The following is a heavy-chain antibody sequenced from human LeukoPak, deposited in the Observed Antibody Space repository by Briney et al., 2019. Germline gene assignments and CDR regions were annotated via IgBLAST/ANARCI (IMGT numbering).Heavy chain of an antibody. CDR1: GGSISSGGYS. J-gene: IGHJ6*02. Sequence: TSETLSLTCAVSGGSISSGGYSWSWIRQPPGKGLEWIGYIYHSGSTYYNPSLKSRVTISVDRSKNQFSLKLSSVTAADTAVYYCARVPVCSGGSCYSNYYGMDVWGQGTTVTVSS. V-gene: IGHV4-30-2*01. CDR3: ARVPVCSGGSCYSNYYGMDV. CDR2: IYHSGST. D-gene: IGHD2-15*01.